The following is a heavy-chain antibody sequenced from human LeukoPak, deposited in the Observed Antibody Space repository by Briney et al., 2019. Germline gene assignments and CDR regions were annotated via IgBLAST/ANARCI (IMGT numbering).Heavy chain of an antibody. Sequence: GASVKVSCKASGYTFTSYYMHWVRQAPGQGLAWMGIINPSGGSTSYAQKFQGRVTMTRDTSTSTVYMELSSLRSEDTAVYYCARDPLVGATNYYYGMDVWGQGTTVTVSS. J-gene: IGHJ6*02. CDR3: ARDPLVGATNYYYGMDV. CDR1: GYTFTSYY. CDR2: INPSGGST. D-gene: IGHD1-26*01. V-gene: IGHV1-46*01.